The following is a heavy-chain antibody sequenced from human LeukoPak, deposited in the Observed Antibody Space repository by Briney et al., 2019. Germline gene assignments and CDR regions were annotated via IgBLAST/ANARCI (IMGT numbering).Heavy chain of an antibody. V-gene: IGHV5-51*01. CDR1: GYRFTSYW. J-gene: IGHJ5*02. Sequence: GESLNISCTGSGYRFTSYWIGWVRQMPGKGLEWGGIIYPGDSETTYNPSFQGQVTISVDKSISTAYLQWSSLKASDTAMYYCARGITIFGVVYSFDPWGQGTLVTVSS. D-gene: IGHD3-3*01. CDR3: ARGITIFGVVYSFDP. CDR2: IYPGDSET.